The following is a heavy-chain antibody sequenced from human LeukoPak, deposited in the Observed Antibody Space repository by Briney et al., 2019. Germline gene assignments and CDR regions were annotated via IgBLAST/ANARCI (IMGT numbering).Heavy chain of an antibody. CDR1: GFTFSRHW. D-gene: IGHD3-10*01. CDR2: IKHDGSEK. J-gene: IGHJ4*02. V-gene: IGHV3-7*03. Sequence: GGSLRLSCAASGFTFSRHWMTWVRQAPGKGLEWVANIKHDGSEKNYVDSVKGRFTISRDNAKNSLYLQMNSLRAEDTAVYYCARKLGPFDYWGQGTLVTVSS. CDR3: ARKLGPFDY.